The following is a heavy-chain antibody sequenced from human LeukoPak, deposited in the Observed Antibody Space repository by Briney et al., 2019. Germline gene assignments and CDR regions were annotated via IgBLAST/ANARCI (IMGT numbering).Heavy chain of an antibody. CDR1: GVTFSSYG. CDR2: IWFDGSSR. CDR3: ARGEPSAVAGSNYYYGLDV. V-gene: IGHV3-33*01. J-gene: IGHJ6*02. D-gene: IGHD6-19*01. Sequence: TGGSLRLSCAASGVTFSSYGMHWVRQAPGKGLEWVAIIWFDGSSRYYADSVKGRFTISRDNSKNTLYLQMNSLRVEDTAVYYSARGEPSAVAGSNYYYGLDVWGQGTTVTVSS.